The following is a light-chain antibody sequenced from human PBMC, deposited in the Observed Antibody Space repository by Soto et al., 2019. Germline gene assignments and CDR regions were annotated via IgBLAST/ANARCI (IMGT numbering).Light chain of an antibody. CDR3: QQYDNLPLT. V-gene: IGKV1-33*01. J-gene: IGKJ4*01. Sequence: DVQMTQSPLSQSASVGDIVNITGRASQSISSYLNWYQQKPGKAPKLLIYDASNLETGVPSRFSGSGSGTDFTFTISSLQPEDIATYYCQQYDNLPLTFGGGTKVDIK. CDR1: QSISSY. CDR2: DAS.